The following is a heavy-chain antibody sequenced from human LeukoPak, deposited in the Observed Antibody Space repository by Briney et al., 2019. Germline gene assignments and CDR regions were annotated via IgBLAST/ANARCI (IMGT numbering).Heavy chain of an antibody. J-gene: IGHJ3*02. CDR2: IHYSGST. V-gene: IGHV4-59*12. Sequence: SETLSLTCTVSGGSISNYHWSWIRQPPGKGLEWIGYIHYSGSTNYNPSLKSRVTMSVDTSKNQFSLKLSSVTAADTAVYYCAITRLIDAFDIWGQGTMVTVSS. CDR3: AITRLIDAFDI. CDR1: GGSISNYH. D-gene: IGHD3-16*01.